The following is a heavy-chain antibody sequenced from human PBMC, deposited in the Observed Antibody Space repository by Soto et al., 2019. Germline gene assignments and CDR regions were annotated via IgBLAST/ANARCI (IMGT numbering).Heavy chain of an antibody. J-gene: IGHJ4*02. CDR3: VTYDRQSGRYSLDY. V-gene: IGHV4-59*01. Sequence: ETLSLTCTVSGDSISYYYWSWIRQPPGKGLEWIGYVYYDGSTNYNPSLESRVTMSIDTSKNQFSLKLSSVIAADTAVYYCVTYDRQSGRYSLDYWGQGTLVTVSS. CDR1: GDSISYYY. CDR2: VYYDGST. D-gene: IGHD3-10*01.